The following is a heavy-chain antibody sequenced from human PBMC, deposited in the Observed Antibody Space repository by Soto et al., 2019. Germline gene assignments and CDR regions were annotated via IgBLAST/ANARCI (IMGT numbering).Heavy chain of an antibody. CDR2: MNPNSVNT. V-gene: IGHV1-8*02. Sequence: ASVKVSCKASGGTFSSYDINWVRQATGQGLEWMGWMNPNSVNTGYAQKFQGRVTMTRNTSISTAYMELSSLRSEYTAVYYCARGNGASSSYLGYWGQGTLVTVSS. D-gene: IGHD6-6*01. CDR1: GGTFSSYD. J-gene: IGHJ4*02. CDR3: ARGNGASSSYLGY.